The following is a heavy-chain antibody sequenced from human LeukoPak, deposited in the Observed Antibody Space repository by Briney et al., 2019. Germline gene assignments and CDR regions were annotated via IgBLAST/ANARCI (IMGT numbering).Heavy chain of an antibody. CDR2: INTNTGNP. D-gene: IGHD2-21*01. V-gene: IGHV7-4-1*02. CDR1: GYTFTNYA. Sequence: ASVKVSCKASGYTFTNYAMNWVRQAPGQGLEWMGWINTNTGNPTYAQGFTGRFVFSLDTSVSTAYLQISSLKAEDTAVYYCASPSHGGPLWLSFDYWGQGTLVTVSS. J-gene: IGHJ4*02. CDR3: ASPSHGGPLWLSFDY.